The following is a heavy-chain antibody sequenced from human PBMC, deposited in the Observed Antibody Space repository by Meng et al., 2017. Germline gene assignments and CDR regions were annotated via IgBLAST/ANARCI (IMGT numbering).Heavy chain of an antibody. J-gene: IGHJ3*02. CDR3: ARALSSGWDFDI. CDR2: ISSNGGST. D-gene: IGHD6-19*01. CDR1: GFTFSSYA. Sequence: GESLKISCAASGFTFSSYAMHWVRQAPGKGLEYVSDISSNGGSTYYANSVKGRFTISRDNAKKSLYLQMNSLRAEDTAVYYCARALSSGWDFDIWGQGTMVTVSS. V-gene: IGHV3-64*01.